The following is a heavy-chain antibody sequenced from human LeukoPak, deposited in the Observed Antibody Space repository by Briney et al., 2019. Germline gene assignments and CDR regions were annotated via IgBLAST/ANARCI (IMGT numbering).Heavy chain of an antibody. CDR1: GFTFSNYA. D-gene: IGHD2-21*02. CDR3: ARDNGDCLFDY. J-gene: IGHJ4*02. CDR2: ISSDGNNK. V-gene: IGHV3-30-3*01. Sequence: GGSLRLSCAASGFTFSNYAMHWVRQAPGKGLEWVTIISSDGNNKDCPDSVKGRFTVSRDNSKNTLYLQMNSLRGEDTAIYFCARDNGDCLFDYWGQGTLVTVSS.